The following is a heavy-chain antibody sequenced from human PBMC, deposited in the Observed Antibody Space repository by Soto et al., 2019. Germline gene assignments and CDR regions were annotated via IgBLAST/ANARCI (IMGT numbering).Heavy chain of an antibody. CDR3: AKATATGGGAFDI. V-gene: IGHV3-23*01. Sequence: EVQMLESGGGLVQPGGSLRLSCAASGFTFRSYNMSWVRKAPGKGLEWVSTILVGGSTHYPDSVKGRFTISRDNSKNTVFLQMNSLTAGDTAVYYCAKATATGGGAFDICGQGTMVTVSS. CDR2: ILVGGST. CDR1: GFTFRSYN. J-gene: IGHJ3*02. D-gene: IGHD2-8*02.